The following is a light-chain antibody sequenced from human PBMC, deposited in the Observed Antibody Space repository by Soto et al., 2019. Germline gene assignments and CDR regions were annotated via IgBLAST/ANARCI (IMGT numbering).Light chain of an antibody. Sequence: QAVVTQPPSMSGAPGQRVTLSCTGSSSNIGAGYDVHWYQHLPGTAPKLLLFGNNNRPSGISDRFSGSKSGNTASLTISGLQAEDEGDYYCCAYAGNSAIPFGGGTKLTVL. J-gene: IGLJ2*01. CDR2: GNN. V-gene: IGLV1-40*01. CDR1: SSNIGAGYD. CDR3: CAYAGNSAIP.